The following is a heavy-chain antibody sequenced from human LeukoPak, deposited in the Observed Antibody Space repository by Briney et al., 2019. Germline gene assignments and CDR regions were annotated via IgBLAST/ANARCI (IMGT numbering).Heavy chain of an antibody. CDR1: GFTFSSYS. D-gene: IGHD6-19*01. V-gene: IGHV3-21*01. CDR3: ARDSGIAVGLDY. J-gene: IGHJ4*02. CDR2: ISSSSSYI. Sequence: GGSLRLSCAASGFTFSSYSMNWVRQAPGKGLEWVSSISSSSSYIYYADSVKGRFTISRDNAKNSLYLQMNSLRAEDTAVYYCARDSGIAVGLDYWGQGTLVTVSS.